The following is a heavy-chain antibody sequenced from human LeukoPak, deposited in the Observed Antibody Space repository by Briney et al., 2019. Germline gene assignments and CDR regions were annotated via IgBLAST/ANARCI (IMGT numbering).Heavy chain of an antibody. CDR1: GFTVTTKT. CDR2: IYSGGNT. D-gene: IGHD6-13*01. Sequence: GGSLRLSCAASGFTVTTKTMSWVRQAPGKGLEWVSDIYSGGNTDYRDSVKGRFTIYRDTSKNTLYLQMNSLTVQDTAVYYCARALQQLVQRSGSWGQATLVTVSS. J-gene: IGHJ5*02. V-gene: IGHV3-53*01. CDR3: ARALQQLVQRSGS.